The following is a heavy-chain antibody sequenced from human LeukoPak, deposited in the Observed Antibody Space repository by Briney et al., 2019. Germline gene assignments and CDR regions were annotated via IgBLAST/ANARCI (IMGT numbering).Heavy chain of an antibody. CDR3: ARGGLISLANTPLGAFDI. CDR1: GVSFSGYY. D-gene: IGHD3/OR15-3a*01. Sequence: SETLSLTCAVYGVSFSGYYWSWIRQPAGKGLEWIGRIYTSGSTNYNPSLKSRVTISVDTSKNQFSLQFNSVTPDDTAVYYCARGGLISLANTPLGAFDIWGQGTMVSVSS. CDR2: IYTSGST. V-gene: IGHV4-59*10. J-gene: IGHJ3*02.